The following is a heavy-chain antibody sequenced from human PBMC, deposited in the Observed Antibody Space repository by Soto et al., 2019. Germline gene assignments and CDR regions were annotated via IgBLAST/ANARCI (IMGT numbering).Heavy chain of an antibody. CDR3: AKSTTVVTDWLDP. V-gene: IGHV3-23*01. D-gene: IGHD2-15*01. CDR2: ISGSGITT. CDR1: GFIFSSYA. J-gene: IGHJ5*02. Sequence: EVQLLESGGGLVQPGGSLRLSCAASGFIFSSYAMGWVRQAPGKGLEWVSIISGSGITTYSADSVKGRFTISRDNSKNTLFLQMNSLRAEDTAVYYCAKSTTVVTDWLDPWGQGPLVTVSS.